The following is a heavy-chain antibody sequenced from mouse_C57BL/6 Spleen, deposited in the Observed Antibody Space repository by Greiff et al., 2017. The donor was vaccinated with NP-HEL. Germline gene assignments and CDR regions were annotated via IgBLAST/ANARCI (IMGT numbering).Heavy chain of an antibody. D-gene: IGHD2-4*01. CDR3: AKRDYDGYFDY. CDR1: GYAFTNYL. J-gene: IGHJ2*01. V-gene: IGHV1-54*01. Sequence: QVQLQQSGAELVRPGTSVKVSCKASGYAFTNYLIEWVKQRPGQGLEWIGVINPGSGGTNYNEKFKGKATLTADKSSSTAYMQLSSLTSEDSAVYVCAKRDYDGYFDYWGQGTTLTVSS. CDR2: INPGSGGT.